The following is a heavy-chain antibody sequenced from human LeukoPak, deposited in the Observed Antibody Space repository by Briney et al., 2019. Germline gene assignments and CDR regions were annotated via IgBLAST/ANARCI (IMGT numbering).Heavy chain of an antibody. CDR2: INGNGAAT. D-gene: IGHD1-26*01. J-gene: IGHJ6*03. Sequence: PGGSLRLSCVASGFTFNNYARHWIRQAPGKGLEWVSTINGNGAATYYADSFKGRFLISRDDSKSTVYLRMNKLRVEDSGLYYCANGLAASGNFLLRDYYYFIDDWGKGTTVIVS. CDR1: GFTFNNYA. V-gene: IGHV3-23*01. CDR3: ANGLAASGNFLLRDYYYFIDD.